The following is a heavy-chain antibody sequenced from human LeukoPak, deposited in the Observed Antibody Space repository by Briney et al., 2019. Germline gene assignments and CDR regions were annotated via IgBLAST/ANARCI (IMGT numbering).Heavy chain of an antibody. CDR3: ARDFWYSLGAFDI. CDR1: GFTVSSNY. Sequence: GGSLRLSCAASGFTVSSNYMSWVRQAPGKGLEWVSVIYSGGSTYYADSVKGRFTTSRDNSKNTLYLKMNSLRAEDTAVYYCARDFWYSLGAFDIWGQGTMVTVSS. CDR2: IYSGGST. J-gene: IGHJ3*02. D-gene: IGHD2-21*01. V-gene: IGHV3-53*01.